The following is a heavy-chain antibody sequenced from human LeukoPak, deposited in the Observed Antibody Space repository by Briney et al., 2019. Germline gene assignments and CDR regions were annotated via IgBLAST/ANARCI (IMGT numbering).Heavy chain of an antibody. CDR2: INSDGSWT. V-gene: IGHV3-74*01. Sequence: GGSLRLSCAASGNYWMHWVRQAPGEGLVWVSHINSDGSWTSYADSVKGRFTISKDNAKNTVYLQMNNLRAEDTAVYYCVSFYETYWGRGTLVTVSS. CDR1: GNYW. CDR3: VSFYETY. J-gene: IGHJ4*02. D-gene: IGHD2-2*01.